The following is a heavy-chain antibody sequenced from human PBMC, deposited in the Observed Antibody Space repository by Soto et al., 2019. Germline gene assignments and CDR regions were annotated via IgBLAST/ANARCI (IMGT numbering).Heavy chain of an antibody. J-gene: IGHJ5*02. CDR2: ISTGGST. D-gene: IGHD6-19*01. CDR3: ARDPGGSGRVEGWLDP. Sequence: EVQLVESGGGLVQPGGSLRLSCAASGFTVSSYYMSWVRQAPGKGLEWVSVISTGGSTYYADSVKGRFTISRDSYENTLYLQMNSLRADDTAVYYCARDPGGSGRVEGWLDPWGQGTLVTVSS. CDR1: GFTVSSYY. V-gene: IGHV3-66*01.